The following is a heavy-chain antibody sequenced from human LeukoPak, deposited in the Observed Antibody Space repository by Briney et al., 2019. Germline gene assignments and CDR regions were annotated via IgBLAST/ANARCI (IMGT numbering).Heavy chain of an antibody. CDR1: GFTFDDYA. CDR2: ISWNSGNI. D-gene: IGHD4/OR15-4a*01. V-gene: IGHV3-9*01. J-gene: IGHJ3*02. Sequence: PGGSLRLSCAASGFTFDDYAMHWVRQAPGKGLEWVSGISWNSGNIGYADSVKGRFTISRDNAKNSLYLQMNSLRAEDTAFYYCAKERDYGDLRGPFDIWGQGTVVTVSS. CDR3: AKERDYGDLRGPFDI.